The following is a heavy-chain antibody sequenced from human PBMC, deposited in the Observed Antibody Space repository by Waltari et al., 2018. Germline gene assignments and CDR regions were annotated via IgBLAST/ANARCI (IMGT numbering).Heavy chain of an antibody. CDR1: GGSVSRGGDY. CDR3: ARSPTGWGYFDH. D-gene: IGHD6-19*01. CDR2: IYTSGST. J-gene: IGHJ4*02. V-gene: IGHV4-61*09. Sequence: QVQLQESGPGFAKPSQTLSLTCTVSGGSVSRGGDYWSWLRQPAGKGLEWVGHIYTSGSTTYNPSLKSRVTISRDTSKNQFYLELRSMTAADTAVYYCARSPTGWGYFDHWGQATLVTVSS.